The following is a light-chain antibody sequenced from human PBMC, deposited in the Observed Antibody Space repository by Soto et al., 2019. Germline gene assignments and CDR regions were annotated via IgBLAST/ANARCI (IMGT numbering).Light chain of an antibody. CDR2: GAS. Sequence: EIVMTQSPATLSVSPGERATLSCRASQSVSSNLAWYQQKPGQAPRLLIYGASTRATGVPARFSGSGSGTEFTLTFSSLQSEDSATYYCQQSYSAPPHTFGGGTKVEIK. CDR3: QQSYSAPPHT. V-gene: IGKV3-15*01. CDR1: QSVSSN. J-gene: IGKJ4*01.